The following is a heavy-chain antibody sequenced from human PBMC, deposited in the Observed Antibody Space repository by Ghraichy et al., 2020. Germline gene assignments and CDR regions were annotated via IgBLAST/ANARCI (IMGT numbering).Heavy chain of an antibody. CDR3: ARHPIIVVVPAAIELYLDV. Sequence: SETLSLTCTVSGGSISSSSYYWGWIRQPPGKGLEWIGSIYYSGSTYYNPSLQSLVTISVDTSKNQFSLKLSSVTAADTAVYYCARHPIIVVVPAAIELYLDVWGQGTMVTVSS. CDR1: GGSISSSSYY. D-gene: IGHD2-2*02. J-gene: IGHJ4*02. CDR2: IYYSGST. V-gene: IGHV4-39*01.